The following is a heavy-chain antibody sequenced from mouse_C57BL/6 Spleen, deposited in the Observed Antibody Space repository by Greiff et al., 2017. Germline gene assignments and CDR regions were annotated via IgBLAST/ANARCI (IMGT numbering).Heavy chain of an antibody. CDR1: GYTFTSYW. CDR3: ARWGGLDY. Sequence: VQLQQPGAELVKPGASVKLSCKASGYTFTSYWMHWVKQRPGRGLEWIGRIDPKSGGTKYNEKFKSKATLTVDKSSSTAYMQHSSLTSEDSTVYDCARWGGLDYWGQGTTLTVSS. V-gene: IGHV1-72*01. J-gene: IGHJ2*01. CDR2: IDPKSGGT.